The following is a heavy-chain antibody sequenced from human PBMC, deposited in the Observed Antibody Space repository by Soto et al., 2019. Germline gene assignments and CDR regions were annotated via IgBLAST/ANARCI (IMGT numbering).Heavy chain of an antibody. CDR1: GYTFTSYY. CDR3: ARDLGLYDSSGYYLDY. D-gene: IGHD3-22*01. V-gene: IGHV1-46*01. J-gene: IGHJ4*02. Sequence: QVQLVQSGAEVKKPGASVKVSCKASGYTFTSYYMHWVRQAPGQGLEWMGIINPSGGSTSYAQKFQGRVTMTRDTSTSTGYMELSSLRSEDTAVYYCARDLGLYDSSGYYLDYWGQGTLVTVSS. CDR2: INPSGGST.